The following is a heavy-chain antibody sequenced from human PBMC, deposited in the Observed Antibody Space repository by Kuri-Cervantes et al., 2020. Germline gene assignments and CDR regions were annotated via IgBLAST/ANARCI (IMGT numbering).Heavy chain of an antibody. CDR3: ARDSQRWTQGGID. CDR2: ISYDGSNT. D-gene: IGHD4-23*01. Sequence: GGSLRLSCAASGFTFSRYNMHWVRQAPGKGLEWVAVISYDGSNTYYADSVKGRFTISRDNAKNSLYLQMNSLRAEDTAVYYCARDSQRWTQGGIDWGQGTLVTVSS. CDR1: GFTFSRYN. V-gene: IGHV3-30*04. J-gene: IGHJ4*02.